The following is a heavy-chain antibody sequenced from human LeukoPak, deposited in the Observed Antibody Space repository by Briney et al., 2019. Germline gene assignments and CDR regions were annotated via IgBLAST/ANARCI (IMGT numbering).Heavy chain of an antibody. Sequence: GGSLRLSCAASGFIFSSYAMHWVRRAPGKGPEWVAIIWFDGSNQYYAESMEGRFTVSRDNSKNTLYLQMNSLRAEDTAVYSCARGLGYSYGYGIDYWGQGTLVIASS. D-gene: IGHD5-18*01. V-gene: IGHV3-33*01. J-gene: IGHJ4*02. CDR3: ARGLGYSYGYGIDY. CDR2: IWFDGSNQ. CDR1: GFIFSSYA.